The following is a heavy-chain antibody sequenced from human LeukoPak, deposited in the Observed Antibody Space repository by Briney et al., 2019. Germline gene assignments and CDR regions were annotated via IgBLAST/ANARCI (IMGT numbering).Heavy chain of an antibody. V-gene: IGHV4-59*08. D-gene: IGHD5-24*01. CDR3: ASARWLLYFDY. CDR1: GGSISSYY. CDR2: IYYSGST. Sequence: SETLSLACTVSGGSISSYYWSWIRQPPGKGLEWIGYIYYSGSTNYNPSLKSRVTISVDTSKNQFSLKLSSVTAADTAVYYCASARWLLYFDYWGQGTLVTVSS. J-gene: IGHJ4*02.